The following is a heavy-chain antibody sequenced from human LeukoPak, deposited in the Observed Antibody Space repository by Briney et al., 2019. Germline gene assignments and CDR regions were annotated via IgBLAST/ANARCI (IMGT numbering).Heavy chain of an antibody. CDR1: GGSISSYY. V-gene: IGHV4-59*08. Sequence: PSETLSLTCTVSGGSISSYYWSWIRQPPGKGLEWIGYIYYSGSTNYSPSLKSRVTISVDTSKNQFSLKLSSVTAADTAVYYCARHTSYYYDSSGPFDYWGQGTLVTVSS. CDR2: IYYSGST. J-gene: IGHJ4*02. CDR3: ARHTSYYYDSSGPFDY. D-gene: IGHD3-22*01.